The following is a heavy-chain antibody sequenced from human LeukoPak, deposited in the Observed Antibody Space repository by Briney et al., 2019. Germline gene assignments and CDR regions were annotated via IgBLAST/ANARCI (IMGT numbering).Heavy chain of an antibody. CDR1: GFTFSSYW. CDR3: ARVVHYGSGPAVG. D-gene: IGHD3-10*01. J-gene: IGHJ4*02. CDR2: ISSSGDTI. V-gene: IGHV3-48*04. Sequence: GGSLRLSCAASGFTFSSYWMSWVRQTPGKGLEWVSYISSSGDTIYYADSVKGRFTISRDNAKNSVHLQMNSLRAEDTAVYYCARVVHYGSGPAVGWGQGTLVTVSS.